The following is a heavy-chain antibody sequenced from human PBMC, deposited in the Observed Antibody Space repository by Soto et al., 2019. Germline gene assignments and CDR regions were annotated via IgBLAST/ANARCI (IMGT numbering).Heavy chain of an antibody. CDR1: GFSLTTRGLG. CDR2: IYGDDDK. V-gene: IGHV2-5*02. CDR3: SHNGGRTTGGKSISGSYRLNWFAP. Sequence: QITLKESGPTLVKPTQTLTLTCTFSGFSLTTRGLGVSWHRQPPRKALEWLALIYGDDDKVYNPSLGNRLTITKDTPRNPVVLTLTNVDPVDTAPDYCSHNGGRTTGGKSISGSYRLNWFAPWGQGALVIVSS. J-gene: IGHJ5*02. D-gene: IGHD3-16*02.